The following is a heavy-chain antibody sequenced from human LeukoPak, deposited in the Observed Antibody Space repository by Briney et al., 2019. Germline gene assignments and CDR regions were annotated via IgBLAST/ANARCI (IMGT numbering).Heavy chain of an antibody. D-gene: IGHD1-26*01. CDR2: IYTNGST. Sequence: SETLSLTCTASAGSTSSYYWSWIRQPAGKGLEWIGRIYTNGSTYYNPSLKTRVTMSVDTSKNQFSLKLSSVTAADTAVFYCARVRSYDAFDMWGQGTMVTVSS. CDR1: AGSTSSYY. CDR3: ARVRSYDAFDM. V-gene: IGHV4-4*07. J-gene: IGHJ3*02.